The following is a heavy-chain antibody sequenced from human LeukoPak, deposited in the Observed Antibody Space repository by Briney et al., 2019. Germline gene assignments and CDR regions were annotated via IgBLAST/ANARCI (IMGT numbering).Heavy chain of an antibody. J-gene: IGHJ6*03. Sequence: GGSLRLSCTASGFTFGDYAMSWVRQAPGRGLEWVGFIRSKAYGGTTEYAASVKGRFTISRDDSKSIAYLQMNSLKTEDTAVYYCTRYQLLYWYYYYYYMDVWGKGTTVTVSS. CDR1: GFTFGDYA. CDR2: IRSKAYGGTT. D-gene: IGHD2-2*02. V-gene: IGHV3-49*04. CDR3: TRYQLLYWYYYYYYMDV.